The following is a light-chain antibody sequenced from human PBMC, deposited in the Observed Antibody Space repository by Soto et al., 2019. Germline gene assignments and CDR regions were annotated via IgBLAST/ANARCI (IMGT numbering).Light chain of an antibody. V-gene: IGLV1-51*01. Sequence: QSVLTQRPSVSAAPGQKVTISCSGSSSNIGNNFVSWYQHLPGTAPKLLIYDNNKRPSGIPDRFSGTKSGTSATLGITGLQTGDEAHYYCATWDSSLIAGVFGGGTKVTVL. CDR3: ATWDSSLIAGV. CDR1: SSNIGNNF. J-gene: IGLJ2*01. CDR2: DNN.